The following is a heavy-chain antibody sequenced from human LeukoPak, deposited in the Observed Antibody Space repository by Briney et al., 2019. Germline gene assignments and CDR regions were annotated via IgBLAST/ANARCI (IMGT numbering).Heavy chain of an antibody. CDR2: ISGCGGST. Sequence: GGSLRLSCAASGFPFSSHAMSWVRQSPGEGREWVSAISGCGGSTYYADSVKGIFTISRDNSKNTLYLQMNSLRAEDTALYYCARPPDPKAWSPLYYYYYYMDVWGKGTTVTVSS. J-gene: IGHJ6*03. CDR3: ARPPDPKAWSPLYYYYYYMDV. CDR1: GFPFSSHA. D-gene: IGHD1-14*01. V-gene: IGHV3-23*01.